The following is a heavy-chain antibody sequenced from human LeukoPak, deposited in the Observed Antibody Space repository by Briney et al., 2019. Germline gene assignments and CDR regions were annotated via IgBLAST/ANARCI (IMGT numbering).Heavy chain of an antibody. J-gene: IGHJ5*02. D-gene: IGHD2-2*01. V-gene: IGHV5-51*01. CDR1: GYSFTSYW. CDR2: IYPGDSDT. CDR3: ALVVPAALGWFDP. Sequence: GESLKISCKGSGYSFTSYWIGWVRQMPGKGLEWMGIIYPGDSDTRYSPSFQGQVTISADKSISTAYLQWSSLKASDTTMYYCALVVPAALGWFDPWGQGTLVTVSS.